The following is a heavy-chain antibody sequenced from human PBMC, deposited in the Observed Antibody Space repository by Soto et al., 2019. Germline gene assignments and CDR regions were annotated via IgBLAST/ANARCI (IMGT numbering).Heavy chain of an antibody. Sequence: SETLSLTCTVSGGSISSYYWSWIRQPPGKGLEWIGYIYYSGSTNYNPSLKSRVTISVDTSKNQFSLKLSSVTAADTAVYYCARVKSSGWYPLESTYYYGMDVWGQGTTVTVSS. J-gene: IGHJ6*02. CDR3: ARVKSSGWYPLESTYYYGMDV. V-gene: IGHV4-59*01. D-gene: IGHD6-19*01. CDR2: IYYSGST. CDR1: GGSISSYY.